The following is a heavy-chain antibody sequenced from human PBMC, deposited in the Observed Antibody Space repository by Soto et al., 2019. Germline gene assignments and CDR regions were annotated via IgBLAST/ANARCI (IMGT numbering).Heavy chain of an antibody. D-gene: IGHD7-27*01. J-gene: IGHJ4*02. Sequence: GGSLRLSCAASGFTFSDYYMSWIRQAPGKGLEWVSYSTISAGTTFHADSVKGRFTISRDNSKNTLYLQMNSLRAEDTAVYYCAKAYIPNFYFDYWGQGTLVTVSS. V-gene: IGHV3-11*01. CDR1: GFTFSDYY. CDR2: STISAGTT. CDR3: AKAYIPNFYFDY.